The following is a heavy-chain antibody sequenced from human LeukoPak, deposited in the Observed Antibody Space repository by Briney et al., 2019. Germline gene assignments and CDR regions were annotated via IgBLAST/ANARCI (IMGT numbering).Heavy chain of an antibody. V-gene: IGHV4-39*01. CDR1: GGSISSSSYY. CDR2: IYYSGST. D-gene: IGHD3-22*01. CDR3: ARPGSSGYYYYFDY. Sequence: SETLSLSSAVSGGSISSSSYYWGWTRQPPGKGLEWIGSIYYSGSTSYNPSLKSRVTISVDTSKNQFSLKLSSVTAADTAVYYCARPGSSGYYYYFDYWAQGTLVTVSS. J-gene: IGHJ4*02.